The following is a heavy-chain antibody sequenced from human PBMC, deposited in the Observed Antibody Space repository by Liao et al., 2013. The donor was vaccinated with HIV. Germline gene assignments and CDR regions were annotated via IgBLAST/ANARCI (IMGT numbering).Heavy chain of an antibody. Sequence: QVQLQESGPGLVKPSETLSLTCTVSGGSITNYYWSWIRQPAGKGLEWIGRIYTSGSTNYNPSLESRVTMSVDTSKNQFSLKVNSVTAADTAMYFCARGRAVPDFWGQGTLVTVSS. CDR1: GGSITNYY. V-gene: IGHV4-4*07. J-gene: IGHJ4*02. CDR3: ARGRAVPDF. CDR2: IYTSGST. D-gene: IGHD6-19*01.